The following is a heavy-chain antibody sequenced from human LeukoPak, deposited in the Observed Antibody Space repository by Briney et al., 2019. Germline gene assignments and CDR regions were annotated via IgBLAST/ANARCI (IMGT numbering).Heavy chain of an antibody. CDR1: GASISSSNYY. D-gene: IGHD6-13*01. V-gene: IGHV4-39*07. CDR3: ARDQIAAADNWFDP. CDR2: IYSSGNT. Sequence: SETLSLTCAVSGASISSSNYYWGWVRQSPGKGLEWIGNIYSSGNTYYNASLKSRVTISVDTSKNQFSLKLSSVTAADTAVYYCARDQIAAADNWFDPWGQGTLVTVSS. J-gene: IGHJ5*02.